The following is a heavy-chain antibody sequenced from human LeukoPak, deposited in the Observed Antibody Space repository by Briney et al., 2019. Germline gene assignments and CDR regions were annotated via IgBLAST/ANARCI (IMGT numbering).Heavy chain of an antibody. CDR1: GYTFTGYY. CDR2: INPNSGGT. Sequence: VASVKVSCKASGYTFTGYYMHWVRQAPGQGLEWMGRINPNSGGTNYAQKFQGRVTMTRDTSISTAYMELSRLRSDDTAVYYCARVGFTYYYDSSGCLAFDIWGQGTMVTVSS. V-gene: IGHV1-2*06. D-gene: IGHD3-22*01. CDR3: ARVGFTYYYDSSGCLAFDI. J-gene: IGHJ3*02.